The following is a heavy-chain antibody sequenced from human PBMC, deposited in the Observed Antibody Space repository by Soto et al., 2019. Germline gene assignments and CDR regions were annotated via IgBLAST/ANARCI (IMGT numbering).Heavy chain of an antibody. CDR3: AVGGNYLSMDV. Sequence: QVQLVQSGAEVKKPGASVKVSCKASGYTFTSYYMHWVRLAPGQGLEWMGIINPDGGGTSYAQQFQGRVIMTRDTSTSTVYMEMSSLSSADTAVYYCAVGGNYLSMDVWGQGTTVTVSS. CDR1: GYTFTSYY. D-gene: IGHD4-4*01. J-gene: IGHJ6*02. V-gene: IGHV1-46*01. CDR2: INPDGGGT.